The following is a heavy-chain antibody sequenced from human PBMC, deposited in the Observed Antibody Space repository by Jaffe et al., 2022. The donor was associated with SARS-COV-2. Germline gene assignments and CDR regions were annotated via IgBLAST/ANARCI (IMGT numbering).Heavy chain of an antibody. CDR3: ARDLPQGRDDDFWTGYLY. J-gene: IGHJ4*02. V-gene: IGHV1-69*01. Sequence: QVQLAQSGAEVKKPGSSVKVSCKASGGTFSSYTISWVRQAPGQGLEWMGGIIPIFGTPNYARKFQGRVTFTADESTSTAYMELSILRSEDSAIYYCARDLPQGRDDDFWTGYLYWGQGTLITVSS. D-gene: IGHD3-3*01. CDR2: IIPIFGTP. CDR1: GGTFSSYT.